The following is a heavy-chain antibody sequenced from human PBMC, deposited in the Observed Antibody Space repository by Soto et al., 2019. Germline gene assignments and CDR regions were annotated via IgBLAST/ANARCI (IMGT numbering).Heavy chain of an antibody. V-gene: IGHV3-21*01. D-gene: IGHD3-3*02. J-gene: IGHJ6*02. Sequence: GGSLRLSCVTSGVTFSRNTRNWVRQAPGKGLEWVASITSSGSYVYYADSVKGRFSASRDNAKNSLSLQMASLRPDDTAIYFCVKDKGIEAMDVWGQGTTVTVSS. CDR2: ITSSGSYV. CDR3: VKDKGIEAMDV. CDR1: GVTFSRNT.